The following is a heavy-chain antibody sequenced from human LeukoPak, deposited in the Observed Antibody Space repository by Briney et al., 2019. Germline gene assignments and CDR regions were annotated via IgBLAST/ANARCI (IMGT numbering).Heavy chain of an antibody. CDR3: ARDNDSRDPHHFDY. V-gene: IGHV1-69*06. J-gene: IGHJ4*02. D-gene: IGHD3-16*01. Sequence: ASVKVSFKASGGTFSSYAISWVRQAPGQGLEWMGGIIPIFGTANYAQKFRGRVTITADKSTRTAYMELSSLRSEDTAAYYCARDNDSRDPHHFDYWGQGTLVTVSS. CDR1: GGTFSSYA. CDR2: IIPIFGTA.